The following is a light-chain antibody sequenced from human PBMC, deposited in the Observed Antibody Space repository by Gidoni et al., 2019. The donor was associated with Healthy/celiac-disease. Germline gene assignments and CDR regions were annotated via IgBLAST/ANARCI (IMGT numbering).Light chain of an antibody. CDR2: WAS. CDR3: QQYYSTPPT. J-gene: IGKJ1*01. Sequence: DILMTQSPDSLAGSLGERATINCKSSQSVLYSSNNKNYLAWYQQKPGQPPKLLIYWASTGESGVPDRFSGSGSGTDFTLTISSLQAEDVAVYYCQQYYSTPPTFGQGTKVEIK. CDR1: QSVLYSSNNKNY. V-gene: IGKV4-1*01.